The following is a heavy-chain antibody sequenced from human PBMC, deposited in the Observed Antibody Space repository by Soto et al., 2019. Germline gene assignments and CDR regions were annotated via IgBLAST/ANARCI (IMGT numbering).Heavy chain of an antibody. V-gene: IGHV1-69*12. CDR2: IIPIFGTA. CDR3: VAGYCLSASCWVLGYYGMDV. CDR1: GGTFSSYA. Sequence: QVQLVQSGAEVKKPGSSVKVSCKASGGTFSSYAISWVRQAPGQGLEWMGGIIPIFGTANYAQKFQGRVTIRAEESTSTAYMALRGLRSEGTAVYYCVAGYCLSASCWVLGYYGMDVWGQGTTVTVSS. D-gene: IGHD2-2*01. J-gene: IGHJ6*02.